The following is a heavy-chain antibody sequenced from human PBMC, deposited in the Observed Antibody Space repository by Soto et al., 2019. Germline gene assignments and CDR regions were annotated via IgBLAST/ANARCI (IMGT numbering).Heavy chain of an antibody. CDR2: IYYSGST. CDR3: ARQRLGAAGSTPEYFQH. V-gene: IGHV4-39*01. D-gene: IGHD6-13*01. Sequence: QLQLQESGPGLVKPSETLSLTCTVSGGSISSSSYYWGWIRQPPGKGLEWIGSIYYSGSTYYNPSLKSRVTISVDTSKNQFSLKLSSVTAADTAVYYCARQRLGAAGSTPEYFQHWGQGTLVTVSS. J-gene: IGHJ1*01. CDR1: GGSISSSSYY.